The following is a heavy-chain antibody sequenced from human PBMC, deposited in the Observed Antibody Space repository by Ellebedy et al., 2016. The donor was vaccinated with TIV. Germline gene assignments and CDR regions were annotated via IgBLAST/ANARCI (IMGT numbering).Heavy chain of an antibody. CDR2: ISYDGSNK. D-gene: IGHD2-2*01. Sequence: GESLKISXAASGFTFSSYGMHWVRQAPGKGLEWVAVISYDGSNKYYADSVKGRFTISRDNSKNTLYLQMNSLRAEDTAVYYCARERTYCSSTTCKYYFDHWGQGTLVTVSS. J-gene: IGHJ4*02. V-gene: IGHV3-30*03. CDR1: GFTFSSYG. CDR3: ARERTYCSSTTCKYYFDH.